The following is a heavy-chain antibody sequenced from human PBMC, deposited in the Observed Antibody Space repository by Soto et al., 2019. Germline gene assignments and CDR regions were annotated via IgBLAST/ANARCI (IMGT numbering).Heavy chain of an antibody. CDR3: ARDFGSGSFDY. Sequence: GGSLRLSCAASGFSFSNYGMHWVRQAPGKGLEWVAVVSYDGSNQYYADSVKGRFTISRDNSKNTLYLQMNSLRAEDTAVYYCARDFGSGSFDYWGQGTLVTVSS. V-gene: IGHV3-30*03. J-gene: IGHJ4*02. CDR2: VSYDGSNQ. D-gene: IGHD3-10*01. CDR1: GFSFSNYG.